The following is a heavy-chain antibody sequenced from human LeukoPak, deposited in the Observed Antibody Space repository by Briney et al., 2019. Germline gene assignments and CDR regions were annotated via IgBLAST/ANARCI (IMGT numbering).Heavy chain of an antibody. Sequence: GGSLRLSCAASGFTFSSYAMTWVRQAPGKGLEWVSPITGGGDTTYYADSVRGRFTISRDNSKNTLSLQTSSLRAEDTAVYYCAKQRSEVVVAATNYWGQGTLVTVSS. CDR3: AKQRSEVVVAATNY. CDR2: ITGGGDTT. CDR1: GFTFSSYA. D-gene: IGHD2-15*01. V-gene: IGHV3-23*01. J-gene: IGHJ4*02.